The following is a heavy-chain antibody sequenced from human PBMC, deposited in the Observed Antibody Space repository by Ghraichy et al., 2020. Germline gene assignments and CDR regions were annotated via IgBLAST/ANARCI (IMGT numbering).Heavy chain of an antibody. D-gene: IGHD4/OR15-4a*01. J-gene: IGHJ4*02. CDR1: GFTFSTYA. Sequence: GGSLRLSCAASGFTFSTYAMTWVRQAPGKGLEWVSYISGSSTTIFYSDSVKGRFTVFRDNAKKSLYLQMDSLRAEDTAVYYCARDSGRGGADDYWGQGTLVTVCS. CDR3: ARDSGRGGADDY. CDR2: ISGSSTTI. V-gene: IGHV3-48*01.